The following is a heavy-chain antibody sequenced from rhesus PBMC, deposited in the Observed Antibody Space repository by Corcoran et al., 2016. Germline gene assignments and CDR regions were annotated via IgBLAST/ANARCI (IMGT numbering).Heavy chain of an antibody. CDR3: ARDRSYYSGSYQGFIGYFDY. CDR1: CGSISDSYR. D-gene: IGHD3-16*01. V-gene: IGHV4S10*01. Sequence: QVQLQESGPGVVKPSETPSLTCPVPCGSISDSYRWSWFRHPPGKGLEWIGYIYGSSTSTNSNPSLKSRVTISKDTSKNQFSLKLSSVTAADTAVYYCARDRSYYSGSYQGFIGYFDYWGQGVLVTVSS. CDR2: IYGSSTST. J-gene: IGHJ4*01.